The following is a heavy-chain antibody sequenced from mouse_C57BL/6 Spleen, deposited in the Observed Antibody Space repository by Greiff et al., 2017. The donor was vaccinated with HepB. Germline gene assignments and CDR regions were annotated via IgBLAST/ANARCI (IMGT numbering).Heavy chain of an antibody. CDR1: GYTFTSYW. CDR3: ARNWGGTSYMDY. CDR2: IDPSDSYT. J-gene: IGHJ4*01. Sequence: VQLQQSGAELVMPGASVKLSCKASGYTFTSYWMHWVKQRPGQGLEWIGEIDPSDSYTNYNHKFKRKSTLTVDKSSSTAYMQLSILTSEDSAVYYCARNWGGTSYMDYWGQGTTVTVSS. D-gene: IGHD4-1*01. V-gene: IGHV1-69*01.